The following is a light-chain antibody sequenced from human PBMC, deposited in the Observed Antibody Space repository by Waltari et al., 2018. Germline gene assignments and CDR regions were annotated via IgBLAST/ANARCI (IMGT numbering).Light chain of an antibody. V-gene: IGKV3-20*01. CDR3: QQYGSSPET. Sequence: EIVLTQSPGTLSLSPGERATLSCRASQRVSSSYLSCYQQKPGQAPRLLIYGASSRATGIPDRFSGSGSGTDFTLTISRLEPEDFAVYYCQQYGSSPETFGQGTKVEIK. CDR2: GAS. J-gene: IGKJ1*01. CDR1: QRVSSSY.